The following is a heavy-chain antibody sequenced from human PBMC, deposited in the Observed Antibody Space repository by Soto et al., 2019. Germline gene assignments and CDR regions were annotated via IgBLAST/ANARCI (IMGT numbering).Heavy chain of an antibody. D-gene: IGHD6-19*01. CDR2: IYHSGST. J-gene: IGHJ4*02. V-gene: IGHV4-38-2*01. CDR1: GYSISSGYY. CDR3: ASLDSSGWYDY. Sequence: ETLSLTCAVSGYSISSGYYWGWIRQPPGKGLEWIGSIYHSGSTYYNPSLKSRVTISVDTSKNQFSLKLSSVTAADTAVYYCASLDSSGWYDYWGQGTLVTVSS.